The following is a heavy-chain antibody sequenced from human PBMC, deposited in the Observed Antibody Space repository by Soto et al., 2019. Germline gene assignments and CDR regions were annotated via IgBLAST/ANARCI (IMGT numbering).Heavy chain of an antibody. J-gene: IGHJ5*01. CDR3: ARLIGDSWLDS. CDR2: TYYRSKWYN. D-gene: IGHD2-8*01. CDR1: GDSVSTNSAT. Sequence: PSQTLSLTCAISGDSVSTNSATWDWIRHSPSRGLEWLGRTYYRSKWYNDYAVSVKGRITINPDTSNNQLSLQLSSATPDDTAVYYCARLIGDSWLDSWGQGTLVTVSS. V-gene: IGHV6-1*01.